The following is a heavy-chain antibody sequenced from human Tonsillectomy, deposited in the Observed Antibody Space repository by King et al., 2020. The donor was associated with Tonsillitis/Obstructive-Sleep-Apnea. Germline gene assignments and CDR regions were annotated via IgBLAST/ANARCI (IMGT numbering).Heavy chain of an antibody. J-gene: IGHJ3*01. CDR2: ISAYNGNT. CDR1: GYTFRIHG. CDR3: ARDSRPISGRPETFDV. Sequence: QLVQSGAEVKKPGASVKVSCKASGYTFRIHGINWVRQAPGQGLEWMGWISAYNGNTNYAQKLQDRVTMTTDTSTSTAYMELRSLRSDDTAVYYCARDSRPISGRPETFDVWGQGTLVTVSS. D-gene: IGHD6-6*01. V-gene: IGHV1-18*01.